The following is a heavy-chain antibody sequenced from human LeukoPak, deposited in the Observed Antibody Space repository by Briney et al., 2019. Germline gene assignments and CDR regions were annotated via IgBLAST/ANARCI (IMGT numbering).Heavy chain of an antibody. D-gene: IGHD3-22*01. CDR3: AREGDDITLNSVDY. Sequence: GGSLRLSRAASVFTLNFYWMQWVRQVPGKGLEWVSRKSTDGSTRSHADSVKGRFTISRDNAKNKLYLEMKSLRVEDTAVYYCAREGDDITLNSVDYWGQGTLVTVSS. V-gene: IGHV3-74*01. CDR2: KSTDGSTR. J-gene: IGHJ4*02. CDR1: VFTLNFYW.